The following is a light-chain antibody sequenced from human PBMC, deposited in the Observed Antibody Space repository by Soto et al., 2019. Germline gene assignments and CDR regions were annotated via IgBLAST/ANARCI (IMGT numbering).Light chain of an antibody. CDR3: QQYGSSPGT. J-gene: IGKJ1*01. V-gene: IGKV3-20*01. CDR1: QSVSSY. CDR2: GAS. Sequence: PRERATLSCRASQSVSSYLAWYQQKPGQAPRLLIFGASIRDTGIPDRFSGSGSGTDFTLTISRLEPEDFAVYYCQQYGSSPGTFGQGTKVDIK.